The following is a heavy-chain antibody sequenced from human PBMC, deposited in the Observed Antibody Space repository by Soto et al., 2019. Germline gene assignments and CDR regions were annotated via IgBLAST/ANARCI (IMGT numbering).Heavy chain of an antibody. CDR2: IYYSGST. CDR3: AREGSSGWPFDY. V-gene: IGHV4-31*03. J-gene: IGHJ4*02. CDR1: GGSICSGGYY. Sequence: SETLSLTCTVSGGSICSGGYYWSWIRQHPGKGLEWIGYIYYSGSTYYNPSLKSRVTISVDTSKNQFSLKLSSVTAADTAVYYCAREGSSGWPFDYWGQGTLVTVSS. D-gene: IGHD6-19*01.